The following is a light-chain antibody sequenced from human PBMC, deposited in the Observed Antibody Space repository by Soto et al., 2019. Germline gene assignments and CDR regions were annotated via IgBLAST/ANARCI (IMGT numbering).Light chain of an antibody. CDR2: GTS. J-gene: IGKJ2*03. CDR3: QQYGNGNSPRYS. Sequence: ELVLTQSPGTLSLSLGDRATLSCRASQSVSSNYLAWYQQKPGQDPRLLIYGTSSRATGIPDRFSGSGSGTDFTLSISRLEPEDFAVYYCQQYGNGNSPRYSFGQGTRLEIK. CDR1: QSVSSNY. V-gene: IGKV3-20*01.